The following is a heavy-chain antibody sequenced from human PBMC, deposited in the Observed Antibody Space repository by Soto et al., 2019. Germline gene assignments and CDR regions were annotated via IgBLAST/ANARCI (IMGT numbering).Heavy chain of an antibody. CDR2: IYWDDDK. D-gene: IGHD3-3*01. Sequence: QITLNESGPTVVKPTETLTLTCTFSGISLTTSGVGVGWVRQSPGKAPEWLAFIYWDDDKRYSTSLKSRLTITKDTSKNQVVLTMANVDPADTATYYCAHSVFGAVFGLVTTTASYFDFLGQGTPVVVSS. CDR3: AHSVFGAVFGLVTTTASYFDF. V-gene: IGHV2-5*02. CDR1: GISLTTSGVG. J-gene: IGHJ4*02.